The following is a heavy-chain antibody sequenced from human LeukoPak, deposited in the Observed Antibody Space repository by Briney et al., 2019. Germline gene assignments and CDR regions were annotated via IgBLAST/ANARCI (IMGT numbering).Heavy chain of an antibody. V-gene: IGHV3-23*01. CDR2: ISGSGGST. D-gene: IGHD5-24*01. CDR1: GFTFSSYA. J-gene: IGHJ4*02. Sequence: GGSLRLSCAASGFTFSSYAMSWVRQAPGKGLEWVSSISGSGGSTYYADSVKGRFTISRDNSKNTLYLQMNSLRAEDTAIYYCAKALRWLQPYFDYWGQGTLVTVSS. CDR3: AKALRWLQPYFDY.